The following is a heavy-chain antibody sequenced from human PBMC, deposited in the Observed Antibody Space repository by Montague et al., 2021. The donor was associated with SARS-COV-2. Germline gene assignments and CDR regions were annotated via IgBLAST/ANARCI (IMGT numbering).Heavy chain of an antibody. V-gene: IGHV4-59*01. CDR1: GGSIDSFY. Sequence: SETLSLTCTVSGGSIDSFYWSWIRRPPGKGLEWIGCIFHSGRTYYNPSLKSRVSMSVDTSKNQVSLRLSSLTAADTTVYYCARGGYYDNTGYYSDYHYNMDVWGQGTTVTVSS. CDR3: ARGGYYDNTGYYSDYHYNMDV. CDR2: IFHSGRT. D-gene: IGHD3-22*01. J-gene: IGHJ6*02.